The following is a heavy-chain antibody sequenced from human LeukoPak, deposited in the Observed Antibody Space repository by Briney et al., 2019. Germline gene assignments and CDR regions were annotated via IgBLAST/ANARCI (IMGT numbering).Heavy chain of an antibody. CDR2: MNPNSGNT. V-gene: IGHV1-8*01. CDR1: GYSFTSYD. CDR3: ARAILWFGEFSWFDP. D-gene: IGHD3-10*01. Sequence: GASVKVSCKASGYSFTSYDINWVRQAPGQGFEWVGWMNPNSGNTGHAQEFQGRVTMTRDTSMSTAYMELSSLRYEDTAVYYCARAILWFGEFSWFDPWGQGTLVTVSS. J-gene: IGHJ5*02.